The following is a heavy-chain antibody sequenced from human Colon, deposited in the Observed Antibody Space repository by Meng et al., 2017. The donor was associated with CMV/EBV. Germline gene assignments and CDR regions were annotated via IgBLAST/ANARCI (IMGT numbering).Heavy chain of an antibody. CDR1: GFTFANYA. CDR3: ANAMGAKGVRGDY. J-gene: IGHJ4*02. Sequence: GGSLRLSCVASGFTFANYAMHWVRQTPGKGLEWVAGINWNSDNINYADSVQGRFTISRDNSKNTLYLQMNSLRAEDTAVYYCANAMGAKGVRGDYWGQGTLVTVSS. D-gene: IGHD1-26*01. CDR2: INWNSDNI. V-gene: IGHV3-9*01.